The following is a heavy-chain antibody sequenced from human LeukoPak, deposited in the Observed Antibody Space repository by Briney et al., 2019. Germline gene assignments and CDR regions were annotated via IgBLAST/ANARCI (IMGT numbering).Heavy chain of an antibody. V-gene: IGHV5-10-1*01. D-gene: IGHD5-24*01. CDR2: IDPGDSYT. Sequence: GESLKISCKGSGYMFTNYWISWVRQMPEKGLEWLGRIDPGDSYTTYSPSFQGHVTISAVKSSATAYLQWSSLKASDTAMYYCARLKMIEMANPLDYWGQGTLVTVSS. CDR1: GYMFTNYW. CDR3: ARLKMIEMANPLDY. J-gene: IGHJ4*02.